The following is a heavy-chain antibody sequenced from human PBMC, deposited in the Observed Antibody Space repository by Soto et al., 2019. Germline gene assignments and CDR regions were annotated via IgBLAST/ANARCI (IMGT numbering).Heavy chain of an antibody. J-gene: IGHJ4*02. CDR1: GGTFNTYA. D-gene: IGHD3-10*01. CDR3: AREVQVHTPAFVY. CDR2: ISPMFGAA. V-gene: IGHV1-69*19. Sequence: QVQLVQSGAEMKKPGSSVKVSCQSSGGTFNTYAMNWVRQAPGQGPEWMGDISPMFGAANYAPKFQGRVTITADESTGTSYMQLRSLTSEDTALYFRAREVQVHTPAFVYWGQGTLVTVSS.